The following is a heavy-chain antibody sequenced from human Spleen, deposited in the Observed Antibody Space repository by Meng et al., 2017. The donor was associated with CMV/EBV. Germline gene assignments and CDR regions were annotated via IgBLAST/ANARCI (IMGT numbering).Heavy chain of an antibody. CDR1: GFTFSSYE. J-gene: IGHJ4*02. CDR3: ARDRPSAWWFDY. V-gene: IGHV3-48*03. Sequence: LSLTCAASGFTFSSYEMNWVRQAPGKGLEWVSYISSSGSTIYYADSVKGRFTISRDNAKSSLYLQMNSLRAEDTAAYYCARDRPSAWWFDYWGQGTLVTVSS. D-gene: IGHD2-15*01. CDR2: ISSSGSTI.